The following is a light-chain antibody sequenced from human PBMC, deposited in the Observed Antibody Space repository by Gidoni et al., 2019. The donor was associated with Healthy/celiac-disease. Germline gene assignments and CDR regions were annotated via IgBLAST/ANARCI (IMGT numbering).Light chain of an antibody. CDR2: GAS. CDR1: QSVSSSY. Sequence: ELVLSQSPGTLSLSPGERATLSCRASQSVSSSYLAWYQQKPGQAPRLLISGASSRATGIPDRVSGSGSGTDFTLTISRLEPEDFAVYYCQQYGSSPWTFGQGTKVEIK. CDR3: QQYGSSPWT. V-gene: IGKV3-20*01. J-gene: IGKJ1*01.